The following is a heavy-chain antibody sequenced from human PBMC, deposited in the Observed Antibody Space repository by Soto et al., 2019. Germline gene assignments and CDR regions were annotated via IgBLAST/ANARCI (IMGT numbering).Heavy chain of an antibody. CDR2: ITPFNGNT. D-gene: IGHD6-19*01. Sequence: SVKVSCKATGYTFTYRYLHWVRQAPGQALEWMGWITPFNGNTNYAKKFQDRVTITRDRSMSTAYMELSSLRSEDTAMYYCARSFLDSSGWYFFDYWGQGTLVTVS. V-gene: IGHV1-45*02. J-gene: IGHJ4*02. CDR3: ARSFLDSSGWYFFDY. CDR1: GYTFTYRY.